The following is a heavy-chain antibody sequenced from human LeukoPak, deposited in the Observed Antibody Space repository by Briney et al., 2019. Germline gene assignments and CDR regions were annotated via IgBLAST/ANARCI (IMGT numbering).Heavy chain of an antibody. V-gene: IGHV1-2*02. D-gene: IGHD6-6*01. J-gene: IGHJ4*02. Sequence: ASVKVSCKASGYTFTAYYMHWVRQAPGQGLEWLGWINPNSGGTNYAQKFQGRVTMTRDTSITTAYMELSRLSSDDTAVYYCASSVSSTWAIIDYRGQGTLVTVSS. CDR1: GYTFTAYY. CDR2: INPNSGGT. CDR3: ASSVSSTWAIIDY.